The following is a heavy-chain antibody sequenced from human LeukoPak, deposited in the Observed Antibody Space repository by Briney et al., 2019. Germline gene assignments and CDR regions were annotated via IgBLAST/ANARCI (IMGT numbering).Heavy chain of an antibody. J-gene: IGHJ4*02. Sequence: GGSLRLSCAASGFTFSSYSMNWVRQAPGKGLEWVSSISSSSSYIYYADSVKGRFTISRDNAKNSLYLQMNSLRAEDTAVYYCARDYDSSGYRWGGFDYWGQGTLVTVPS. CDR3: ARDYDSSGYRWGGFDY. CDR1: GFTFSSYS. D-gene: IGHD3-22*01. CDR2: ISSSSSYI. V-gene: IGHV3-21*01.